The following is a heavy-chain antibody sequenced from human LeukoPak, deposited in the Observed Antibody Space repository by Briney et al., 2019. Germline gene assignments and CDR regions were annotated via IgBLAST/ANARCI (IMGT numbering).Heavy chain of an antibody. J-gene: IGHJ4*02. D-gene: IGHD3-22*01. CDR3: AKADKYDSSGFDY. CDR1: GFTFSSER. Sequence: GGSLRLSCAASGFTFSSERLNWVRQAPGKGVGWVSTIYSGSEHIYYADSVKGRFTVSRDNAKNSLYLQMNSLRADDTAVYYCAKADKYDSSGFDYWGQGTLVTVSS. V-gene: IGHV3-21*04. CDR2: IYSGSEHI.